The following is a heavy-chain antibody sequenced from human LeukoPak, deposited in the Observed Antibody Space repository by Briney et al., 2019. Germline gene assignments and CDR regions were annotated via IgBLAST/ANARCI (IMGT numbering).Heavy chain of an antibody. V-gene: IGHV3-30-3*01. CDR3: ASYSNSRGYFDY. CDR1: GFTFSSYA. Sequence: RGSLRLSCAASGFTFSSYAMRWVRQAPGKGLEWVAVISYDGSNKYYADSVKGRFTISRDNSKNTLYLQMNSLRAEDTAVYYCASYSNSRGYFDYWGQGTLVTVSS. CDR2: ISYDGSNK. D-gene: IGHD4-11*01. J-gene: IGHJ4*02.